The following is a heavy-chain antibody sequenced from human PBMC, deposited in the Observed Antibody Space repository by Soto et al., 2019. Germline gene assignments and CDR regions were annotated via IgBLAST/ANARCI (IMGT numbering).Heavy chain of an antibody. CDR3: ASKRFDDFDY. Sequence: XGALRVSWAASGFTFSNHYMHWVRQAPGKGLEWVAVIRGDGTVRNYAESVKGRFTISRDNYKNTLYLEMNSLRVEDTALYYCASKRFDDFDYWGQGTLVTVS. CDR2: IRGDGTVR. J-gene: IGHJ4*02. D-gene: IGHD3-10*01. CDR1: GFTFSNHY. V-gene: IGHV3-33*01.